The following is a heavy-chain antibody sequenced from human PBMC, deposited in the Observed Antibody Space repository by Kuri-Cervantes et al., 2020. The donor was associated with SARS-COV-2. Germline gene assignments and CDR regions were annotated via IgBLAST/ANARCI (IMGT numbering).Heavy chain of an antibody. CDR1: GFTFSSYW. CDR3: ARGYEARYSSSWYLDY. CDR2: ITGSGGAT. V-gene: IGHV3-23*01. D-gene: IGHD6-13*01. Sequence: GESLKISCAASGFTFSSYWMSWVRQAPGKGLEWVSDITGSGGATRYADSVKGRFTISGDNSKNTLYLQMNSLRAEDTAVYYCARGYEARYSSSWYLDYWGQGTLVTVSS. J-gene: IGHJ4*02.